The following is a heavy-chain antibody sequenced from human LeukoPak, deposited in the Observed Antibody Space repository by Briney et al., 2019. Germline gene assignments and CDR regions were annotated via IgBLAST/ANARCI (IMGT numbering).Heavy chain of an antibody. V-gene: IGHV1-2*02. J-gene: IGHJ4*02. CDR2: INPNSGAR. CDR1: GYTFSGYY. Sequence: ASVKVSCKASGYTFSGYYMHWVRQATGQGLESMGWINPNSGARNYAPKFQGRVTFSRDNSISTAYMALSSLRSDDTAIYYCARGRGGATTGFDHWGQGTLVTVSS. CDR3: ARGRGGATTGFDH. D-gene: IGHD1-26*01.